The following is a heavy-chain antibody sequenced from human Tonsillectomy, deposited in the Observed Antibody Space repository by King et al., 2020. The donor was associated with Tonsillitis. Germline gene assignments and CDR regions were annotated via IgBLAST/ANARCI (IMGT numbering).Heavy chain of an antibody. Sequence: HVQLVESGGGLVKPGGSLRLSCAASGFTFSDYYMSWIRQAPGKGLEWISYISSGSSSTNCADSVKGRFTISRDNAANSLFLQMSSLRSEDTAVYYCARSPPLWFASPYYFDYWGQGTLVTVSS. CDR3: ARSPPLWFASPYYFDY. CDR2: ISSGSSST. D-gene: IGHD3-10*01. J-gene: IGHJ4*02. CDR1: GFTFSDYY. V-gene: IGHV3-11*05.